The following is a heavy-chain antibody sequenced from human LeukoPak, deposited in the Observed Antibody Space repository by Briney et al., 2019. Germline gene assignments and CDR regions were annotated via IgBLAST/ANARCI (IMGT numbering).Heavy chain of an antibody. CDR1: GFSASDFY. CDR2: ISVTGRTI. V-gene: IGHV3-11*04. J-gene: IGHJ6*03. CDR3: ARVVSTSGTFYMDV. D-gene: IGHD1-1*01. Sequence: GGSLRLSCAASGFSASDFYMTWIRQSPGTGLEWISYISVTGRTIYYANSVRGRFTISRDNNKNSLDLQMNSLGSDDTAVYYCARVVSTSGTFYMDVWGTGTTVTVSS.